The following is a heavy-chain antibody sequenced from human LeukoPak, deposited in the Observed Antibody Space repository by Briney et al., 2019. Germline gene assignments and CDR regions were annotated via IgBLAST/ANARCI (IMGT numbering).Heavy chain of an antibody. J-gene: IGHJ4*02. CDR3: ARDRGYDNDFWNGYLDY. Sequence: GASVKVSCKASGYTFTSYGISWVRQAPGQGLEWMGWISAYNGNTNYAQKLQGRVTMTTDTSTSTAYMELRSLRSDDTAVYYCARDRGYDNDFWNGYLDYWGQGTLVTVSS. D-gene: IGHD3-3*01. V-gene: IGHV1-18*01. CDR1: GYTFTSYG. CDR2: ISAYNGNT.